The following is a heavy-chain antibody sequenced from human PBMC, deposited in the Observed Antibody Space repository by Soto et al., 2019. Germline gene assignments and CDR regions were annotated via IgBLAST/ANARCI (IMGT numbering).Heavy chain of an antibody. Sequence: QVQLVQSGVEVKKPGASVKVSCKASGYTFTTYGISWVRQAPGQGLEWMGWISPYDGDTNYADTLQGRVTLTTDTSTTTANMELRSLRSDDTAMYYCARAHGGSYQADSFDPWGQGTLVIVSS. V-gene: IGHV1-18*01. CDR3: ARAHGGSYQADSFDP. J-gene: IGHJ5*02. CDR2: ISPYDGDT. CDR1: GYTFTTYG. D-gene: IGHD1-26*01.